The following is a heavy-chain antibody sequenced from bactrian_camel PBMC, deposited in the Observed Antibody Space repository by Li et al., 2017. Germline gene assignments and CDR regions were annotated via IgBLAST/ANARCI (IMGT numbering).Heavy chain of an antibody. CDR2: IAYDGWVT. Sequence: VQLVESGGGLVPPGGSLRLSCAASGFQFSDYPMSWVRQAPGKGLEWVAQIAYDGWVTRYHDSAKGRFTISRDNARNTLYLHMNSLKSEDTAVYSCAPHGRSYVDYNCRAGLGQGTQVTVS. D-gene: IGHD4*01. J-gene: IGHJ4*01. V-gene: IGHV3S42*01. CDR1: GFQFSDYP.